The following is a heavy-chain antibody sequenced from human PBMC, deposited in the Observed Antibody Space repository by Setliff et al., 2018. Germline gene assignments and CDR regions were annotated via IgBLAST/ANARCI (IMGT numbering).Heavy chain of an antibody. D-gene: IGHD3-22*01. J-gene: IGHJ3*02. Sequence: GGSLRLSCATSGFTFSTSAMHWLRQSPDNRLEWVADIKQDGSTKYYLDSVKGRFTTSRDNAKRSLYLQMNGLRADDTGVYYCVRDDADNYDAFDNWGQGTLVTVSS. CDR1: GFTFSTSA. CDR3: VRDDADNYDAFDN. CDR2: IKQDGSTK. V-gene: IGHV3-7*01.